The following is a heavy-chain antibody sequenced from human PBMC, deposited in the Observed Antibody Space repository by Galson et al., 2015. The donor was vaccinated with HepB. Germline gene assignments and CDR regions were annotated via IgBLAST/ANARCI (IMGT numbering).Heavy chain of an antibody. Sequence: SLRLSCAASGFTFSSYAMHWVRQAPGKGLEWVAVISYDGSNKYYADSVKGRFTISRDNSKNTLYLQMNSLRAEDTAVYYCARDSSGGPTYYYYYMDVWGKGTTVTVSS. V-gene: IGHV3-30-3*01. CDR2: ISYDGSNK. CDR1: GFTFSSYA. D-gene: IGHD6-19*01. CDR3: ARDSSGGPTYYYYYMDV. J-gene: IGHJ6*03.